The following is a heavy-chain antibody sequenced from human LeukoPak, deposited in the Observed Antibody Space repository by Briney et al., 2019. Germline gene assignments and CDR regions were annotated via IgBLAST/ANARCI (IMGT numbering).Heavy chain of an antibody. CDR3: ARNSVAGTGNY. CDR1: GFTVSTNY. V-gene: IGHV3-53*01. J-gene: IGHJ4*02. D-gene: IGHD6-19*01. CDR2: FYSGGDR. Sequence: GGSLRLSCAASGFTVSTNYMSWVRQARGKGLEWVSVFYSGGDRYYADSVKGRFTISRDNSKNTVYLQMNSLRPEDTAVYYCARNSVAGTGNYWGQGTLVTVSS.